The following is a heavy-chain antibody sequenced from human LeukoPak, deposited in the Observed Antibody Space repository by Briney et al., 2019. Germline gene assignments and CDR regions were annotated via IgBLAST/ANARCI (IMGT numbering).Heavy chain of an antibody. Sequence: SAPLSLTCTASGGSVSSGSYYWRRNPQPPGKELEWTGYLNYSGSTHYNPSPKSRVTISVDTSKNQFSLKLSSVNAADTAVYYCARAPTTDPPRGYYYGMDVWGKGTTVTVSS. CDR1: GGSVSSGSYY. CDR2: LNYSGST. D-gene: IGHD4-17*01. V-gene: IGHV4-61*01. CDR3: ARAPTTDPPRGYYYGMDV. J-gene: IGHJ6*04.